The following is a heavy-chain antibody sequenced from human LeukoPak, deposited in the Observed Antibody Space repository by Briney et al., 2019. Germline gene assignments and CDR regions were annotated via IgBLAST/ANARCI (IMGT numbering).Heavy chain of an antibody. CDR2: ISGSGGST. CDR3: AKEHIVVVPAAIPHFDY. D-gene: IGHD2-2*01. CDR1: GFTFSSYA. J-gene: IGHJ4*02. V-gene: IGHV3-23*01. Sequence: PGGSLRLSCAASGFTFSSYAMSWVRQAPGKGLEGVSAISGSGGSTYYADSVKGRFTISRDNSKNTLYLQMNSLRAEDTAVYYCAKEHIVVVPAAIPHFDYWGQGTLVTVSS.